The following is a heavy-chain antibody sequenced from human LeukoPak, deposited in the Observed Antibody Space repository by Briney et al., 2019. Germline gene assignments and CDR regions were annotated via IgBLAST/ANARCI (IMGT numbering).Heavy chain of an antibody. J-gene: IGHJ4*02. D-gene: IGHD3-10*01. CDR2: IYHSGTT. Sequence: PSETLSLTCTVSGGSISSSTFYWVWIRQPPGKGLEWIGIIYHSGTTYYNPSLKSRVTMSVDTSKNQFSLKLSSVTAADTAVYYCARDSGDYYGSGRFDYWGQGTLVTVSS. V-gene: IGHV4-39*07. CDR3: ARDSGDYYGSGRFDY. CDR1: GGSISSSTFY.